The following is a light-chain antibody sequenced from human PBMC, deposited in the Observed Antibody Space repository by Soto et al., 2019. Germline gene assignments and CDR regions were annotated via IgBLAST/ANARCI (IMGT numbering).Light chain of an antibody. CDR3: QQYINWPT. Sequence: EIVITQSPATLSVSPGEVATLSCRAIQSVSSNLAWYQQKRGQAPKLLIYGTSSRATGIPARFSGSGSETEFTLTISSLQSEDFAIYYCQQYINWPTFGGGTKVDIK. CDR2: GTS. CDR1: QSVSSN. J-gene: IGKJ4*01. V-gene: IGKV3D-15*01.